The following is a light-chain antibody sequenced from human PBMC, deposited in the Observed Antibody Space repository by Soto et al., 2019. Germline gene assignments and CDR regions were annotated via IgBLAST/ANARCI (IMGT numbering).Light chain of an antibody. CDR1: TGAVTADHN. J-gene: IGLJ2*01. Sequence: QAVVTQEPSVTVTPGGTVTLTCGFSTGAVTADHNPAWLRQKPGQPPRSLIYSISKHHSWTPVRFSGSLLGGKAALTLSGVQPEDEADYYCLLYYGGAVVFGGGTKLTVL. CDR3: LLYYGGAVV. V-gene: IGLV7-43*01. CDR2: SIS.